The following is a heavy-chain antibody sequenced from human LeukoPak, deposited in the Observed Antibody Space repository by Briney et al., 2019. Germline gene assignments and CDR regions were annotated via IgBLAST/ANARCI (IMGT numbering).Heavy chain of an antibody. CDR2: ITPSGGT. Sequence: ASVKVSCKTSGYTFTSYAMHWVRQAPGQGLEWIGWITPSGGTNYPQKFHVRVAITRDTSSTSAYMDLSRLTSDDTAVYYCARDRYGDGFAHFDYWGQGALVTVSS. CDR1: GYTFTSYA. CDR3: ARDRYGDGFAHFDY. D-gene: IGHD5-24*01. V-gene: IGHV1-2*02. J-gene: IGHJ4*02.